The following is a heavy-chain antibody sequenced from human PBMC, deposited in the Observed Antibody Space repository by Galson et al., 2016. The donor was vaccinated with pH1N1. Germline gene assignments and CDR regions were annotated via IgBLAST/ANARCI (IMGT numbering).Heavy chain of an antibody. V-gene: IGHV4-30-4*08. D-gene: IGHD6-13*01. CDR3: ARGVAAAGSYYFDY. CDR1: GGSISSGDYY. CDR2: IFYSEST. J-gene: IGHJ4*02. Sequence: TLSLTCTVSGGSISSGDYYWSWIRQPPGKGLEWIGNIFYSESTYYNPSLKSRVTISVDTSKNQFSLKLTSVTAADTAVYYCARGVAAAGSYYFDYWGQGTLVTVSS.